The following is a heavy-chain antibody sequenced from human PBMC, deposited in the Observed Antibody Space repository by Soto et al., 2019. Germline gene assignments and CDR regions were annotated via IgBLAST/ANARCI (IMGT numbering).Heavy chain of an antibody. J-gene: IGHJ4*02. CDR1: GGTFNTYA. Sequence: QVQLVQSGAEMKKPGPSVKVSCQSSGGTFNTYAMNWVRQAPGQGPEWMGDISPMFGAANYAPKFQGRVTITADDSTGTSYMQLSSLTSEDTALYFCAREAQVHTPGFVYWGQGTLVTVSS. CDR2: ISPMFGAA. D-gene: IGHD3-10*01. V-gene: IGHV1-69*19. CDR3: AREAQVHTPGFVY.